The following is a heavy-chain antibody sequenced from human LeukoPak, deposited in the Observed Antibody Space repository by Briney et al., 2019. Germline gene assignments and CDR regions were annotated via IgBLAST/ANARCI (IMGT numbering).Heavy chain of an antibody. Sequence: GGSLRLSCAASGFSFSRYAMSWVRQAPGKGLEWVSYISSSGSTIYYADSVKGRFTISRDNAKNSLYLQMNSLRAEDTAVYYCARGRGYYYDSSGYSLGNYWGQGTLVTVSS. CDR3: ARGRGYYYDSSGYSLGNY. CDR2: ISSSGSTI. D-gene: IGHD3-22*01. J-gene: IGHJ4*02. CDR1: GFSFSRYA. V-gene: IGHV3-48*04.